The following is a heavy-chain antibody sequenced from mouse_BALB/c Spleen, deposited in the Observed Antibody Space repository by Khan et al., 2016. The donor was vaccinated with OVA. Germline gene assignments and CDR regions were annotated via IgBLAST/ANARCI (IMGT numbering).Heavy chain of an antibody. Sequence: EVQLQESGPGLVKPSQSLSLTCTVTGYSITSDYAWNWIRQFPGNRLEWMGYINYSGSTSKKPSLKSRMSISRDTSKNQIFLKLNSVTTEETATYYCVRGRSYWGQGTLVTISA. J-gene: IGHJ3*01. CDR1: GYSITSDYA. CDR2: INYSGST. CDR3: VRGRSY. V-gene: IGHV3-2*02.